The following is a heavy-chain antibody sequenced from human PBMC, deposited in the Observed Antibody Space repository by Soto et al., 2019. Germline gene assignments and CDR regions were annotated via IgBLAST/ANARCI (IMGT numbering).Heavy chain of an antibody. V-gene: IGHV4-59*01. CDR1: GGSISSYY. Sequence: QVQLQESGPGLVKPSETLSLTCTVSGGSISSYYWSWIRQPPGKGLEWIGYIYYIGSTNYNPSLNSRVTISVDTSKNQFSLKLSSVTAADTAVYYCARGGVTDAFDIWGQGTMVTVSS. D-gene: IGHD2-21*02. CDR3: ARGGVTDAFDI. CDR2: IYYIGST. J-gene: IGHJ3*02.